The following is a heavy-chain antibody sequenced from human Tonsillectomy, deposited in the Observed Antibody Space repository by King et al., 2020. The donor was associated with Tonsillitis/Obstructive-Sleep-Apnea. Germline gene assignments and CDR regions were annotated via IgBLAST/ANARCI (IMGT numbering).Heavy chain of an antibody. Sequence: VQLVESGGGLVKPGGSLRLSCAASGFIFSSYSMNWVRQAPGKGLEWVSFISSSSDYIYYADSVKGRFTISRDNAKNSLYLQMNSLRAEDTAVYYCARADRDTAPFNCRGQETLVTACS. CDR3: ARADRDTAPFNC. D-gene: IGHD5-18*01. CDR1: GFIFSSYS. V-gene: IGHV3-21*01. CDR2: ISSSSDYI. J-gene: IGHJ4*02.